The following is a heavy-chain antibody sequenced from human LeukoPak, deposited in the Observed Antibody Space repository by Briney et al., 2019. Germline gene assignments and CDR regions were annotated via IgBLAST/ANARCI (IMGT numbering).Heavy chain of an antibody. CDR1: XFSLSGYW. J-gene: IGHJ4*02. CDR3: ARGGYSFDY. CDR2: LHADGNEK. D-gene: IGHD5-12*01. Sequence: XXCXXYXFSLSGYWMSWVRQAPGKGLEWVARLHADGNEKYFAHSVKGRFTVSRDNAKNSLYLQMNSLRVEDTAVYYCARGGYSFDYLGQGTLVTVSS. V-gene: IGHV3-7*01.